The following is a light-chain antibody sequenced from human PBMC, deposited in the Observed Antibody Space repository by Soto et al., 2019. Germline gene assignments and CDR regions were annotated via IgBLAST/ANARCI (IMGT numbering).Light chain of an antibody. J-gene: IGKJ1*01. V-gene: IGKV4-1*01. CDR3: QLYYNTPRT. CDR1: QIVLYSSDNKNY. Sequence: DIVMTQSPDSLAVSLGERATINCKSSQIVLYSSDNKNYLAWYQQKPGQPPKLLIYWASTRESGVPDRFSGSGSGTDFTLTISSLQAEDVAVYYCQLYYNTPRTFGQGTKVEIK. CDR2: WAS.